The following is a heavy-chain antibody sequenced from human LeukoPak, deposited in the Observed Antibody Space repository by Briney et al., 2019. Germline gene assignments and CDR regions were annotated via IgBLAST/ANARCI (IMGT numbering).Heavy chain of an antibody. CDR1: GFTFSSYA. V-gene: IGHV3-23*01. Sequence: GGSLRLSCAASGFTFSSYAMSWVRQAPGKGLEWVSAISGSGGSTYYADSVKGRFTISRDNSKNTLYLQMNSLRAEDTAVYYCAKFGVRSMYSSGPPGWFDPWGQGTLVTVSS. CDR3: AKFGVRSMYSSGPPGWFDP. J-gene: IGHJ5*02. D-gene: IGHD6-19*01. CDR2: ISGSGGST.